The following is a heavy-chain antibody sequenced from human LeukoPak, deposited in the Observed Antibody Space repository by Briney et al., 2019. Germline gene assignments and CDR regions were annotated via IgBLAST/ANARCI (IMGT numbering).Heavy chain of an antibody. CDR2: ISSSSSYI. Sequence: GGSLRLSCAASGFTFSSYSMNWVRQAPVKGLEWVSSISSSSSYIYYADSVKGRFTISRDNAKNSLYLQMNSLRAEDTAVYYCARDYYDSSGYYYFDYWGQGTLVTVSS. D-gene: IGHD3-22*01. CDR1: GFTFSSYS. J-gene: IGHJ4*02. V-gene: IGHV3-21*01. CDR3: ARDYYDSSGYYYFDY.